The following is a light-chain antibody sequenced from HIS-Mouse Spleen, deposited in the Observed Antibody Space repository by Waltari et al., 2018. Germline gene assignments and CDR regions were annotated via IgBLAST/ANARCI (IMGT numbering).Light chain of an antibody. V-gene: IGLV3-10*01. CDR3: YSTDSSGNHRV. Sequence: SYELTQPPSVSVSPGQTARITFSGDALPKKEAYWYQQKSGQAPLLVIYEDSKRPSGIPERFSGSSSGTMATLTISGAQVEDEADYYCYSTDSSGNHRVFGGGTKLTVL. CDR2: EDS. CDR1: ALPKKE. J-gene: IGLJ2*01.